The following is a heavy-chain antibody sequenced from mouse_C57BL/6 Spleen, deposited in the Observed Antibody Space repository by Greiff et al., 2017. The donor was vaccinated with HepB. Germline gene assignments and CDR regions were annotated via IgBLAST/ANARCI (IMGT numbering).Heavy chain of an antibody. Sequence: EVQRVESGPGLVKPSQSLSLTCSVTGYSITSGYYWNWIRQFPGNKLEWMGYISYDGSNNYNPSLKNRISITRDTSKNQFFLKLNSVTTEDTATYYCAREAYGYEGAMDYWGQGTSVTVSS. D-gene: IGHD2-2*01. CDR1: GYSITSGYY. J-gene: IGHJ4*01. CDR3: AREAYGYEGAMDY. V-gene: IGHV3-6*01. CDR2: ISYDGSN.